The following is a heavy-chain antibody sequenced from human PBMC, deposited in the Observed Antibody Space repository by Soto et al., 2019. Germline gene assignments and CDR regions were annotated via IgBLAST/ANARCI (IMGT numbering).Heavy chain of an antibody. V-gene: IGHV3-21*02. CDR1: GFTFKNYN. CDR2: IGGSDTFT. Sequence: EVQLVESGGGLVKPGESLRLSCVASGFTFKNYNMNWVRQAPGKGLEWVSSIGGSDTFTYYADSVKGRFTISRDNAKSSRSQQINSVTVEATADYLCVREGWLLRMARWGQGARVTVSS. D-gene: IGHD3-9*01. J-gene: IGHJ4*02. CDR3: VREGWLLRMAR.